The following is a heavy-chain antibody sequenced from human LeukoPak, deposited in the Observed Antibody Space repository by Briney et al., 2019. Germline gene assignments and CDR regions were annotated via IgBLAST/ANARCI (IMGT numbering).Heavy chain of an antibody. CDR1: GYTFTSYG. CDR3: AREGLGELTLDY. J-gene: IGHJ4*02. V-gene: IGHV1-18*01. D-gene: IGHD3-16*01. CDR2: ISTYNGDT. Sequence: ASVKVSCKASGYTFTSYGISWVRQAPGQGLEWMGWISTYNGDTNYAQELQGRVTMTTDTSTSTAYMELRSLRSDDTAVYYCAREGLGELTLDYWGQGTLVTVSS.